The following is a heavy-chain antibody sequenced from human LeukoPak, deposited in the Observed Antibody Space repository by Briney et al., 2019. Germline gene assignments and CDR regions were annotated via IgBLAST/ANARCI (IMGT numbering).Heavy chain of an antibody. CDR1: GYTFTSYD. CDR3: ARSPLLRFLEWLSNDALDI. CDR2: MNPNSGNT. V-gene: IGHV1-8*01. Sequence: GASVKVSCKASGYTFTSYDINWVRQATGQGLEWMGWMNPNSGNTGYAQKFQGRVTMTRNTSISTAYMELSSLRSEDTAVYYCARSPLLRFLEWLSNDALDIWGQGTMVTVSS. J-gene: IGHJ3*02. D-gene: IGHD3-3*01.